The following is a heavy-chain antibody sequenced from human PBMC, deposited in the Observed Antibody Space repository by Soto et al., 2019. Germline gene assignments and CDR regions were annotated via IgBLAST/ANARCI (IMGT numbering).Heavy chain of an antibody. D-gene: IGHD3-16*01. Sequence: QVQLVQSGAEVKNPGASVKVSCKTSGYTFTKYGVGWVRQAPGQGLEWMGWISGSSGNANYAEKAQGRITLTTDTSTSTAYIDLRSLRSDDTAVYYCAREMAGLGGEYDYWGQGTLVTVSS. J-gene: IGHJ4*02. V-gene: IGHV1-18*01. CDR1: GYTFTKYG. CDR3: AREMAGLGGEYDY. CDR2: ISGSSGNA.